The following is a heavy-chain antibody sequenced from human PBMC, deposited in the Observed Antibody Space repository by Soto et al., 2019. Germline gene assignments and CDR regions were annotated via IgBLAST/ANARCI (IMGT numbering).Heavy chain of an antibody. J-gene: IGHJ4*02. Sequence: QVQLVQSGAEVKKPGASVKVSCKASGYTFTSYDINWVRQATGQGLEWMGWMNPNNNNTGYAQKFQGRVTITRNTSISTAYMEPSSLGSEDPAVYYCARGHHPYFNDYWGQGTLVTVSS. CDR2: MNPNNNNT. V-gene: IGHV1-8*01. CDR1: GYTFTSYD. D-gene: IGHD2-8*01. CDR3: ARGHHPYFNDY.